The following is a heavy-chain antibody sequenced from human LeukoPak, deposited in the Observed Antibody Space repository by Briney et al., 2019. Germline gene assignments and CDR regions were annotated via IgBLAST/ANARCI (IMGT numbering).Heavy chain of an antibody. J-gene: IGHJ4*02. Sequence: SGGSLRLSCAASGFTFSSYDMNWVRQAPGKGLEWVSYISSSGSTIYYADSVKGRFTISRDNAKNSLYLQMNSLRAEDTAVYYCARALEDYYDSIWGQGTLVTVSS. V-gene: IGHV3-48*03. CDR2: ISSSGSTI. CDR3: ARALEDYYDSI. CDR1: GFTFSSYD. D-gene: IGHD3-22*01.